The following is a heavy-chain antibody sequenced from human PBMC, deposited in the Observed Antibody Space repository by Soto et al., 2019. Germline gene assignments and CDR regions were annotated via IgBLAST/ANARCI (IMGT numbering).Heavy chain of an antibody. CDR1: GFTFSSFV. Sequence: EVQLLESGGGLVQPGGSLRLSCAASGFTFSSFVMGWVRRAPGKGLEWVSAIGGTSGSTYYADSVKGRFTISRDNSKNTLSLQMNSLRAEDTAVYYCAKAPMFSWGTGTDYWGQGTLVTVSS. D-gene: IGHD2-15*01. CDR2: IGGTSGST. V-gene: IGHV3-23*01. J-gene: IGHJ4*02. CDR3: AKAPMFSWGTGTDY.